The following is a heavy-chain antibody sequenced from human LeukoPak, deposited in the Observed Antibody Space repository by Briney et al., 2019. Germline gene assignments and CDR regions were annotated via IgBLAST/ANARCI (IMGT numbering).Heavy chain of an antibody. D-gene: IGHD1-26*01. V-gene: IGHV3-7*03. J-gene: IGHJ5*02. CDR1: GFTVSSKY. CDR3: AREIVGTHKSRFDP. CDR2: INQDGTDK. Sequence: GGSLRLSCAASGFTVSSKYMSWVRQAPGKGLEWVANINQDGTDKYYVDSVKGRFTISRDNAKNSLYLQMNSLRAEDTAVYYCAREIVGTHKSRFDPWGQGTLVTVSS.